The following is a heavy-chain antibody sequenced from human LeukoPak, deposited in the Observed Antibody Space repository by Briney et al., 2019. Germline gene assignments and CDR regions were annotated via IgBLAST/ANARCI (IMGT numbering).Heavy chain of an antibody. CDR3: AKDPRYCSGGSCYIYFYYYMDV. Sequence: SGGTLRLSCAASGFTFSSYGMSWVRQAPGKGLEWVSAISGSGGSTYYSDSVRGRFTISRDNFKRTLFLQMNSLRAEDTAVYYCAKDPRYCSGGSCYIYFYYYMDVWGKGTTVTVSS. J-gene: IGHJ6*03. D-gene: IGHD2-15*01. CDR2: ISGSGGST. CDR1: GFTFSSYG. V-gene: IGHV3-23*01.